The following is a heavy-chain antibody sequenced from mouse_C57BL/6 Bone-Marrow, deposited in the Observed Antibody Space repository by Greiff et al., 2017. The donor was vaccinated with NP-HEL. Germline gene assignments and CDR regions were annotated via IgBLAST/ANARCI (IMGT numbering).Heavy chain of an antibody. CDR2: IYPRSGNT. D-gene: IGHD1-1*01. CDR1: GYTLTSYG. V-gene: IGHV1-81*01. J-gene: IGHJ1*03. Sequence: LVGSGAELARPGASVKLSCKASGYTLTSYGISGVKQRTGQGLEWIGEIYPRSGNTYYNEKFKGKATLTADKSSSTAYMELRSLTSEDSAVYFCARRYYGSSYPWYFDVWGTATTVTVSS. CDR3: ARRYYGSSYPWYFDV.